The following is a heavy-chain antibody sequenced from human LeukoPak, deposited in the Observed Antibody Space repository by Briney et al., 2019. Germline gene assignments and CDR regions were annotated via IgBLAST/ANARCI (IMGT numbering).Heavy chain of an antibody. CDR3: ARHGNIVVVPDASKAFDI. D-gene: IGHD2-2*01. J-gene: IGHJ3*02. CDR1: GFTFSSHSMY. CDR2: IYYSGDA. Sequence: GSLRLSCADSGFTFSSHSMYWVRQPPGKGLEWIGSIYYSGDAYYNPSLKSRVTISVDTSRSQFSLSLSSMTAADTAVYYCARHGNIVVVPDASKAFDIWGQGTMVTVSS. V-gene: IGHV4-39*01.